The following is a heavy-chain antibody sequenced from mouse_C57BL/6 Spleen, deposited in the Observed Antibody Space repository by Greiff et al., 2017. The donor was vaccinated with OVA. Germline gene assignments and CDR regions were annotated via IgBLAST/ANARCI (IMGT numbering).Heavy chain of an antibody. CDR1: GFTFSSYA. D-gene: IGHD2-1*01. CDR3: TRDSGNYYFDY. Sequence: EVKLVESGEGLVKPGGSLKLSCAASGFTFSSYAMSWVRQTPEKRLEWVAYISSGGDYIYYADTVKGRFTISRDNARNTLYLQMSSLKSEDTAMYYCTRDSGNYYFDYWGQGTTLTVSS. J-gene: IGHJ2*01. V-gene: IGHV5-9-1*02. CDR2: ISSGGDYI.